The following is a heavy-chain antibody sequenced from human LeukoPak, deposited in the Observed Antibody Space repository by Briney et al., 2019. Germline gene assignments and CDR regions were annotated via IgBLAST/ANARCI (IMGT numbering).Heavy chain of an antibody. CDR3: ASGPSSGYFVFDY. V-gene: IGHV1-8*01. CDR2: MNPNSGNT. D-gene: IGHD3-22*01. CDR1: GYTFTSYD. Sequence: GASVKVSCKASGYTFTSYDINWVRQATGQGLELMGWMNPNSGNTGYAQKFQGRVTMTRNTSISTDYMELSSLRSEDTAVYYCASGPSSGYFVFDYWGQGTLVTVSS. J-gene: IGHJ4*02.